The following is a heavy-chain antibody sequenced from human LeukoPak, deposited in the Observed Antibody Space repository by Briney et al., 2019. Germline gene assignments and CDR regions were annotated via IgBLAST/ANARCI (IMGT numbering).Heavy chain of an antibody. Sequence: SEALSLTYTVSGGSISSYYWSWIRQPAGKGLEWIGRIYTSGSTNYNPSLKSRVTMSVDTSKNQFSLKLSSVTAADTAVYYCARELDSSGWYDYWGQGTLVTVSS. V-gene: IGHV4-4*07. CDR3: ARELDSSGWYDY. CDR1: GGSISSYY. J-gene: IGHJ4*02. D-gene: IGHD6-19*01. CDR2: IYTSGST.